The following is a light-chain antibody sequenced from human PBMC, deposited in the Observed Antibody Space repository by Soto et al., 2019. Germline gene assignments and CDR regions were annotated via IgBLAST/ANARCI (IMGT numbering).Light chain of an antibody. CDR3: QQYGKSIT. CDR1: QRVSGDS. Sequence: EIVLTQSPGTLSLSPGERATLACRASQRVSGDSLAWYQRKSGQPPRLVIYGGSRATGIPDRFSGGGSGTDLSLTISSLEPEDFAVYYCQQYGKSITFGGGTKV. CDR2: GGS. J-gene: IGKJ4*01. V-gene: IGKV3-20*01.